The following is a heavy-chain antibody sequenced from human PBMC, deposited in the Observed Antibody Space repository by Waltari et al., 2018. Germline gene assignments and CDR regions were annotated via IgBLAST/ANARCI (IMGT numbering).Heavy chain of an antibody. V-gene: IGHV1-2*06. CDR1: GYTFTGYY. Sequence: QVQLVQSGAEGKKPGASVKVSCKASGYTFTGYYMPLVRQAHGQGLEWLGRINPNSGGTNYAQKFQGRVALTRDMSISTAYMELSRLGADDTAVYYCARASSRQHSLFDYWGQGTLVTVSS. J-gene: IGHJ4*02. CDR3: ARASSRQHSLFDY. D-gene: IGHD6-13*01. CDR2: INPNSGGT.